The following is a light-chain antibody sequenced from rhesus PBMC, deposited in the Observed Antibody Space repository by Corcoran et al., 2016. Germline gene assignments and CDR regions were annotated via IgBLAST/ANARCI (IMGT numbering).Light chain of an antibody. V-gene: IGKV3-42*03. CDR1: QSVSSS. Sequence: EIVLTQSPATLSLSPGERATLSCRASQSVSSSLAWSQQRPDQAPRRLIYRATNRATGIPDRLRGRGSGTDFNLTISSLEPEEFAVYYGQQDSDWRTFGQGTKVEFK. J-gene: IGKJ1*01. CDR2: RAT. CDR3: QQDSDWRT.